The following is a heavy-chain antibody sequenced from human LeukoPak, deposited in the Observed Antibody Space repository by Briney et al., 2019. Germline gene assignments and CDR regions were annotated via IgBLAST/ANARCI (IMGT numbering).Heavy chain of an antibody. CDR3: ARGGYPFDY. CDR2: INHSGRT. CDR1: GFTFSSYE. Sequence: PGGSLRLSCAASGFTFSSYEMNWVRQPPGKGLEWLGEINHSGRTNYNPSLKSRVTITEDTSKKQISLKLSSVTAADTAVYYCARGGYPFDYWGQGTLVTVSS. D-gene: IGHD5-12*01. J-gene: IGHJ4*02. V-gene: IGHV4-34*01.